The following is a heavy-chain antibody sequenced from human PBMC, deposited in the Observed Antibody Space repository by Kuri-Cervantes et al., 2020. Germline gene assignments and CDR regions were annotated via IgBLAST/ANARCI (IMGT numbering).Heavy chain of an antibody. Sequence: SETLSLTCAVSGGSISSSNWWSWVRQPPGKGLEWIGEIYHSGSTNYNPSLKSRVTISVDKSKNQFSLKLSSVTAAHTAVYYCASSIAVAGTADAFDIWGQGTMVTVSS. CDR3: ASSIAVAGTADAFDI. CDR2: IYHSGST. CDR1: GGSISSSNW. V-gene: IGHV4-4*02. J-gene: IGHJ3*02. D-gene: IGHD6-19*01.